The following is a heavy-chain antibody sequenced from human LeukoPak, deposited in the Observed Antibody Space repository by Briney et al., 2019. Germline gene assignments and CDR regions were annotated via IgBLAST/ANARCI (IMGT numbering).Heavy chain of an antibody. J-gene: IGHJ3*02. CDR2: IYYSGST. CDR3: ARTLYCSSTSCELLHDAFDI. V-gene: IGHV4-39*01. D-gene: IGHD2-2*01. CDR1: GGSISSSSYY. Sequence: SETLSLTCTVSGGSISSSSYYWGWIRQPPGKGLEWIGSIYYSGSTYYNPSLKSRVTISVDTSKNQFSLKLSSVTAADTAVYYCARTLYCSSTSCELLHDAFDIWGQGTMVTVSS.